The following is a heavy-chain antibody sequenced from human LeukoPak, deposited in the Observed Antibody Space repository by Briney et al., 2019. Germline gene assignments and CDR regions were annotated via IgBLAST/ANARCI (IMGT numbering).Heavy chain of an antibody. V-gene: IGHV1-24*01. D-gene: IGHD3-22*01. CDR3: ATDIDSSGYYLFDY. J-gene: IGHJ4*02. Sequence: ASVKVSCKVSGYTLTELSMHWVRQAPGKGLEWMGGFDPEDGETIYAQKFQGRVTMTEDTPTDTAYMELSSLRSEDTAVYYCATDIDSSGYYLFDYWGQGTLVTVSS. CDR2: FDPEDGET. CDR1: GYTLTELS.